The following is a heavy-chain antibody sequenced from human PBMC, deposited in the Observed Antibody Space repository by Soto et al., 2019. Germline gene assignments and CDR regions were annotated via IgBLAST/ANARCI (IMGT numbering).Heavy chain of an antibody. V-gene: IGHV4-31*03. CDR1: GGAVRRGVYF. D-gene: IGHD1-26*01. CDR2: IYYSGST. Sequence: PSEALSLICTLSGGAVRRGVYFWSWIRQHPGKGLEWIGYIYYSGSTYYNPSLKSRVTISVDTSKNQFSLKLSSVTAADTAVCYCARAPIEWGQGTLVTVSS. J-gene: IGHJ4*01. CDR3: ARAPIE.